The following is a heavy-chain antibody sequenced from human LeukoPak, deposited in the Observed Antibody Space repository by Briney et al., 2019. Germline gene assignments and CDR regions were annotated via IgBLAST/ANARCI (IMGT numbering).Heavy chain of an antibody. CDR2: IYYSGST. D-gene: IGHD2-15*01. J-gene: IGHJ4*02. Sequence: SETLSLTCAVSGXSISSSSYYWGWIRQHPGKGLEWIGYIYYSGSTYYSPSLKSRLTMSVDTSKNQFSLKLSSVTAADTAVYYCARDLGGGSFDFWGQGTLVTVSS. CDR3: ARDLGGGSFDF. V-gene: IGHV4-31*11. CDR1: GXSISSSSYY.